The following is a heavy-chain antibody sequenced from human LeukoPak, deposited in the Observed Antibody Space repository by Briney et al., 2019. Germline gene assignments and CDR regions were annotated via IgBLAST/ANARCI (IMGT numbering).Heavy chain of an antibody. J-gene: IGHJ5*02. CDR3: ARDRSPTYYYGSGSYPFSGFDP. CDR1: GGSISSYY. D-gene: IGHD3-10*01. CDR2: SYTSGST. Sequence: SETLSLTCTVSGGSISSYYWSWIRQPAGKGLEWSGRSYTSGSTNYNPSLKSRVTMSVDTSKNQFSLKLSSVTAADTAVYYCARDRSPTYYYGSGSYPFSGFDPWGQGTLVTVSS. V-gene: IGHV4-4*07.